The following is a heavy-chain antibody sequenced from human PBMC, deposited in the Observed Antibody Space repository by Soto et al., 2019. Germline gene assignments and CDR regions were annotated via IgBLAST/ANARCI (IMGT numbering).Heavy chain of an antibody. Sequence: QVQLVQSGAEVKKPGSSVKVSCKASGGTFSSYTISWVRQAPGQGLEWMGRIIPILGIANYAQKFQGRVTITADKSTSTAYMELSSLRSEDTAVYYCAGDSGRGLVDAFDIWGQGTMVTVSS. J-gene: IGHJ3*02. CDR3: AGDSGRGLVDAFDI. CDR1: GGTFSSYT. D-gene: IGHD1-26*01. V-gene: IGHV1-69*08. CDR2: IIPILGIA.